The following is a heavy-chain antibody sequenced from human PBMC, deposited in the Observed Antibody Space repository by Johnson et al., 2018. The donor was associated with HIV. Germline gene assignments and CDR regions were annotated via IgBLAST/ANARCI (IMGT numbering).Heavy chain of an antibody. Sequence: QVQLVESGGGVVQPGRSLRLSCAASGFTFRSYAMHWVRQAPGKGLEWVAVISYDGKSTYYADSVKGRFTISRDSAKNSLYLQMNSLRAEDTALYYCAIDLAVAAMGSFDIWGQGTKVTVSS. V-gene: IGHV3-30*04. J-gene: IGHJ3*02. CDR2: ISYDGKST. D-gene: IGHD6-19*01. CDR1: GFTFRSYA. CDR3: AIDLAVAAMGSFDI.